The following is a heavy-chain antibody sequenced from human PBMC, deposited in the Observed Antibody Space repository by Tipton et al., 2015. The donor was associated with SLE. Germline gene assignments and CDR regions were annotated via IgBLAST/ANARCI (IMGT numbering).Heavy chain of an antibody. V-gene: IGHV4-30-4*01. J-gene: IGHJ4*02. Sequence: TLSLTCTVSGGSISSGEYYWSWIRQPPGKDLEWIGYIYNSENTYNNPSLKSRLTISVDTSRNQFSLKLSSVTAADTAVYYCARDPSDTSGFYTYSFDLWGQGTPVTVSS. CDR1: GGSISSGEYY. CDR3: ARDPSDTSGFYTYSFDL. CDR2: IYNSENT. D-gene: IGHD3-22*01.